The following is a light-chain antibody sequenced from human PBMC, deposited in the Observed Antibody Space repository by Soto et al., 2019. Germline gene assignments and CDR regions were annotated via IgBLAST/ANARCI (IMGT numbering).Light chain of an antibody. CDR2: DTI. CDR3: QSYDSSLSGSVV. CDR1: SSNIGAQSN. Sequence: QLVLTQPPSVSGAPGQRVTISCTGSSSNIGAQSNVHWYQQFPGTAPKLLIYDTINRPSGVPDRFSGSKSGTSASLAITGLQAEDEADYYCQSYDSSLSGSVVFGGGTKLTVL. V-gene: IGLV1-40*01. J-gene: IGLJ2*01.